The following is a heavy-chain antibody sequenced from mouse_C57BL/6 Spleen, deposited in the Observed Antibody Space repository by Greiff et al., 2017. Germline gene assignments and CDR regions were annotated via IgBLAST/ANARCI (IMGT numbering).Heavy chain of an antibody. D-gene: IGHD1-1*01. V-gene: IGHV5-4*01. CDR2: ISHGGSYT. CDR3: ARENYYYGSSYDPFDY. J-gene: IGHJ2*01. CDR1: GFTFSSYA. Sequence: EVKVVESGGGLVKPGGSLKLSCAASGFTFSSYAMSWVRQTPEKRLEWVATISHGGSYTYYPDNVKGRFTISRDNAKNNLYLQMSHLKSEDTAMYYCARENYYYGSSYDPFDYWGQGTTLTVSS.